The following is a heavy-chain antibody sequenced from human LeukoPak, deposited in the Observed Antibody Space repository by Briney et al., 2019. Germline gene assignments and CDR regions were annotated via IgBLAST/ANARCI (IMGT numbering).Heavy chain of an antibody. J-gene: IGHJ3*02. D-gene: IGHD4-23*01. CDR3: ARVRPATVVTHAFDI. Sequence: SETLSLTCTVSGGSISSSSYYWGWIRQPPGKGLEWIGYIYYSGSTYYNPSLKSRVTISVDTSKNQFSLKLSSVTAADTAVYYCARVRPATVVTHAFDIWGQGTMVTVSS. CDR2: IYYSGST. CDR1: GGSISSSSYY. V-gene: IGHV4-39*07.